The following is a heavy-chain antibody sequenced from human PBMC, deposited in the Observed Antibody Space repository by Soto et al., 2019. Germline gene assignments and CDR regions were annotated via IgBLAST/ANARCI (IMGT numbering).Heavy chain of an antibody. Sequence: SETLSLTCTVSGGSISSSSYYWGWIRQPPGKGLEWIGSIYYSGSTYYNPSLKSRVTISVDTSKNQFSLKLSSVTAADTAVYYCAKLELQSYYYYGMDVWGQGTTVTVSS. D-gene: IGHD1-1*01. V-gene: IGHV4-39*01. J-gene: IGHJ6*01. CDR3: AKLELQSYYYYGMDV. CDR2: IYYSGST. CDR1: GGSISSSSYY.